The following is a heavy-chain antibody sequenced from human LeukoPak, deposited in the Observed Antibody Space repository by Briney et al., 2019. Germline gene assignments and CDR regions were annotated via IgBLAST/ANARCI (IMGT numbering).Heavy chain of an antibody. CDR2: ISSSSSTI. Sequence: GGSLRLSCAASGSTFSSYSMNWVRQAPGKGLEWVSYISSSSSTIYYADSVKGRFTISRDNAKNSLYLQMNSLRDEDTAVYYCAGLLELLPAGGYWGQGTLVTVSS. D-gene: IGHD1-7*01. V-gene: IGHV3-48*02. CDR1: GSTFSSYS. J-gene: IGHJ4*02. CDR3: AGLLELLPAGGY.